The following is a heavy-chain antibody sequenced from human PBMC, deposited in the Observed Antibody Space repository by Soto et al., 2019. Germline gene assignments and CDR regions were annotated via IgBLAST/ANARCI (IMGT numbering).Heavy chain of an antibody. J-gene: IGHJ6*03. CDR3: ARDSLTDQYYYYMDV. V-gene: IGHV3-48*01. CDR2: ISSSSSTI. D-gene: IGHD7-27*01. Sequence: GGSLRLSCAASGFTFSSYSMNWVRQAPGKGLEWVSYISSSSSTIYYADSVKGRFTISRDNAKNSLYLQMNSLRAEDTAVYYCARDSLTDQYYYYMDVWGKGTTVTVS. CDR1: GFTFSSYS.